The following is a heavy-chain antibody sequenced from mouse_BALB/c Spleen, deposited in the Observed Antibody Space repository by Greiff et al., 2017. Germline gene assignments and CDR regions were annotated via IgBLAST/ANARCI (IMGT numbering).Heavy chain of an antibody. CDR2: IYPGNSDT. Sequence: EVQLQQSGTVLARPGASVKMSCKASGYSFTSYWMHWVKQRPGQGLEWIGAIYPGNSDTSYNQKFKGKAKLTAVTSASTACMELSSLTNEDSAVYYCTRGSDYYGSSYDYFDYWGQGTTLTVSS. V-gene: IGHV1-5*01. CDR3: TRGSDYYGSSYDYFDY. J-gene: IGHJ2*01. D-gene: IGHD1-1*01. CDR1: GYSFTSYW.